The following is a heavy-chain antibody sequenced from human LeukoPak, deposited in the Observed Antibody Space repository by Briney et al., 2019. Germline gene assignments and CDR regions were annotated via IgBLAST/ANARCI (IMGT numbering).Heavy chain of an antibody. V-gene: IGHV3-21*01. CDR2: ISSSSSYI. D-gene: IGHD3-10*01. Sequence: GGSLRLSYAASGFTFSSYSMNWVRQAPGKGLEWVSSISSSSSYIYYADTVKGRFTISRDNAKNSLYLQMNSLRAEDTAVYYCARDPVTMVRGVRDYYGMDVWGQGTAVTVSS. J-gene: IGHJ6*02. CDR3: ARDPVTMVRGVRDYYGMDV. CDR1: GFTFSSYS.